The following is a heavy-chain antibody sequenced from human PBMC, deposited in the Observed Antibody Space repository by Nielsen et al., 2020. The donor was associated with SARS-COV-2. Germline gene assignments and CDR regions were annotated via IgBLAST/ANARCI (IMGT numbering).Heavy chain of an antibody. V-gene: IGHV3-30*04. J-gene: IGHJ4*02. D-gene: IGHD6-19*01. CDR1: GFTFSSYA. CDR2: ISYDGSNK. Sequence: GGSLRLSCAASGFTFSSYAMHWVRQAPGKGLEWVAVISYDGSNKYYADSVKGRFTISRDNSKNTLYLQMNSLRAEDTAVYYCAKPYSSGWNPLVAFDYWGQGTLVTVSS. CDR3: AKPYSSGWNPLVAFDY.